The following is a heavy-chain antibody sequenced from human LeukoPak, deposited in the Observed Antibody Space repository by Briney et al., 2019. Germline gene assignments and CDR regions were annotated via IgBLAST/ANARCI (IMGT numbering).Heavy chain of an antibody. D-gene: IGHD5-24*01. J-gene: IGHJ4*02. CDR1: GYTFTSYG. CDR3: ARDLPRRMATTQPAGY. CDR2: TSAYNGNT. V-gene: IGHV1-18*01. Sequence: ASVKVSCKASGYTFTSYGISWVRQAPGQGLEWMGWTSAYNGNTNYAQKLQGRVTMTTDTSTSTAYMELRSLRSDDTAVFYCARDLPRRMATTQPAGYWGQGTLVTVSS.